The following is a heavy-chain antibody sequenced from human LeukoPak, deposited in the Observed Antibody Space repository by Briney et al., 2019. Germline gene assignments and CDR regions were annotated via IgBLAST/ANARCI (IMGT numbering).Heavy chain of an antibody. V-gene: IGHV4-59*01. D-gene: IGHD6-19*01. Sequence: SETLSLTCAVSGDSLTNYYWSWLRQPPGKGLEWIGYIYYTGSTNYNPSLKSRVTISVDTSKNQFSLKLSSVTTADTAVYYCARGFASGWYSRYDPWGQGTLVTVSS. J-gene: IGHJ5*02. CDR3: ARGFASGWYSRYDP. CDR2: IYYTGST. CDR1: GDSLTNYY.